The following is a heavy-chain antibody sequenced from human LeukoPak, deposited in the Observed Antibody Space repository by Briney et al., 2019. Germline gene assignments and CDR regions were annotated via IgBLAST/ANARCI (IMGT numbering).Heavy chain of an antibody. CDR1: GFTFSSYA. CDR3: AAKIVATTAADY. V-gene: IGHV3-23*01. CDR2: ISASGGTT. Sequence: PGGSLRLSCEASGFTFSSYAMSWARQAPGKGLEWVSAISASGGTTYYAESVKGRFTISRDNSKNTLYLQVNSLRVEDTGVYYCAAKIVATTAADYWGQGTLVTVSS. J-gene: IGHJ4*02. D-gene: IGHD5-12*01.